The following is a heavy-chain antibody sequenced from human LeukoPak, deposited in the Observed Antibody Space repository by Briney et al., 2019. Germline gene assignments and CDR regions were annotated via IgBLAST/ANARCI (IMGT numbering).Heavy chain of an antibody. CDR1: GYSFSNYG. CDR2: ISVYNGNT. CDR3: ATSPREIIGAYY. Sequence: GASVKVSCKTSGYSFSNYGISWVRQAPGKGLEWIGWISVYNGNTKSAQRVQGRITMTTDTSTSTAYMELRSLRSDDTAVYYCATSPREIIGAYYWGQGTLITVPS. D-gene: IGHD4/OR15-4a*01. V-gene: IGHV1-18*01. J-gene: IGHJ4*02.